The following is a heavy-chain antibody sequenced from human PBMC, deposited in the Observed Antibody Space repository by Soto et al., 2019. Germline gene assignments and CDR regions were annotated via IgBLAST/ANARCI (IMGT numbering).Heavy chain of an antibody. Sequence: GGSLRLSCAASGFTFSSYAMSWVHQAPGKGLEWVSAISGSGGSTYYADSVKGRFTISRDNSKNTLYLQMNSLRAEDTAVYYCSSGYDFSFYYYYYMDVWGKGTTVTVSS. CDR1: GFTFSSYA. J-gene: IGHJ6*03. V-gene: IGHV3-23*01. CDR3: SSGYDFSFYYYYYMDV. D-gene: IGHD5-12*01. CDR2: ISGSGGST.